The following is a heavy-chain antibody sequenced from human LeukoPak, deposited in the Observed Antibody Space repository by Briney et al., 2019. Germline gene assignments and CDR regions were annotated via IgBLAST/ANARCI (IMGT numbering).Heavy chain of an antibody. CDR2: INPSGGST. J-gene: IGHJ4*02. V-gene: IGHV1-46*03. Sequence: ASVKVSCKASEYTFTSYYMHWVRQAPGQGLEWMGIINPSGGSTSYAQKFQGRVTMTRDTSTSTVYMELSSLRSEDTAVYYCARIDPAAYFDYWGQGTLVTVSS. CDR1: EYTFTSYY. CDR3: ARIDPAAYFDY. D-gene: IGHD6-13*01.